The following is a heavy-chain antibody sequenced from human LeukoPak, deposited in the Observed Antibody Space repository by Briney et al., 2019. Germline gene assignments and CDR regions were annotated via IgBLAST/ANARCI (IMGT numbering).Heavy chain of an antibody. D-gene: IGHD1-7*01. J-gene: IGHJ4*02. V-gene: IGHV1-18*01. CDR1: GHTFTNFD. CDR3: AKNRGTTWWDLVDF. CDR2: ISGDNGNT. Sequence: ASVKVSCKASGHTFTNFDITWVRQAPGQGLEWMGWISGDNGNTNYAQRLQGRVTMTIETATTTGYMELRSLRSDDTAVYYCAKNRGTTWWDLVDFWGQGTLVTVSS.